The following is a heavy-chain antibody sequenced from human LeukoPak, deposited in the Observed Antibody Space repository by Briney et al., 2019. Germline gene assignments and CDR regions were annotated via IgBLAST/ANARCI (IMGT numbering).Heavy chain of an antibody. CDR3: ARPTLSPRITGIPSHAFDI. CDR1: GYTFTSYG. Sequence: ASVKVSCKASGYTFTSYGISWVRQAPGQGLEWMGWISAYNGNTNYAQKLQGRVTMTTDTSTSTAYMELRSLRSDDTAVYYCARPTLSPRITGIPSHAFDIWGQGTMVTVSS. D-gene: IGHD1-20*01. V-gene: IGHV1-18*01. CDR2: ISAYNGNT. J-gene: IGHJ3*02.